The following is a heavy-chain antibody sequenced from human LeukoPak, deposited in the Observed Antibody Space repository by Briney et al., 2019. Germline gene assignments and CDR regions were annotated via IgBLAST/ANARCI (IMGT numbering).Heavy chain of an antibody. Sequence: PSETLSLTCTVSGGSISSSSYYWGWLRQPPGKGLEWIGSIYYSGSTYYNPSLKSRVTISVDTSKNQFSLKLSSVTAADAAVYYCARESSYGSGTYWGQGTLVTVSS. CDR3: ARESSYGSGTY. CDR2: IYYSGST. J-gene: IGHJ4*02. V-gene: IGHV4-39*07. CDR1: GGSISSSSYY. D-gene: IGHD3-10*01.